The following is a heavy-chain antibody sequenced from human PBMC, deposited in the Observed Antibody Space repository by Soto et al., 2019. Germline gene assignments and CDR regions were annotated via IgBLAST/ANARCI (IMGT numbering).Heavy chain of an antibody. V-gene: IGHV1-18*01. J-gene: IGHJ4*02. D-gene: IGHD3-22*01. CDR1: GYTFTNYG. CDR3: ARDTQEYYYDSSGYYKGNFDY. CDR2: INVYNGNT. Sequence: GASVKVSCKASGYTFTNYGISWVRQAPGQGLEWMGWINVYNGNTNYAQKLQGRVTMTTDTSTSTAYMELRSLRSDDTAVYYCARDTQEYYYDSSGYYKGNFDYWGQGTLVTVSS.